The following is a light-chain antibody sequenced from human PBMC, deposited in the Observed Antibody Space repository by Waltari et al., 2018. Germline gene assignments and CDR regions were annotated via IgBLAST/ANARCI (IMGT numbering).Light chain of an antibody. Sequence: QSPVHSDVNTYLTRFDQRPGRSPRRLIYKISRRGSGVADRFSRSGSGTHCTLKISRVEAEDVGVYYCMQGSSGPRTFGQGTKLEI. J-gene: IGKJ2*01. CDR2: KIS. V-gene: IGKV2-30*02. CDR1: QSPVHSDVNTY. CDR3: MQGSSGPRT.